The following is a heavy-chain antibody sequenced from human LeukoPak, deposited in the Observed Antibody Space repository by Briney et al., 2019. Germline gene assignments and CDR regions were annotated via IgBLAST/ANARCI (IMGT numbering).Heavy chain of an antibody. Sequence: SQTLSLTRAISGDSVVTNNVAWNWIRQSPSRGLEWLGRTYLRSKWYNECAVSVKSRITINPDTSRNHFSLQLNSVIPEDTAVYYCTRGKYSGFDIWGQGTMVTVSS. V-gene: IGHV6-1*01. J-gene: IGHJ3*02. CDR2: TYLRSKWYN. D-gene: IGHD2-21*01. CDR3: TRGKYSGFDI. CDR1: GDSVVTNNVA.